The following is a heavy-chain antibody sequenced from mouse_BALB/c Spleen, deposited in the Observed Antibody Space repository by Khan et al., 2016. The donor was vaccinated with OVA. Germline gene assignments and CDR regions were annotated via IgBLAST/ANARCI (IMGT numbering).Heavy chain of an antibody. CDR2: IYPGTGST. D-gene: IGHD1-1*01. CDR1: GYIFTNYW. CDR3: ARCAITSHAMDS. V-gene: IGHV1-76*01. J-gene: IGHJ4*01. Sequence: VQLKQSGAELVRPGASVKLSCKTSGYIFTNYWIHWVKQRSGQGLEWIARIYPGTGSTYSNEKFKGKATLTADKSSSTAYMQLSSLKSEDSAVYICARCAITSHAMDSWGQGTSVTVTS.